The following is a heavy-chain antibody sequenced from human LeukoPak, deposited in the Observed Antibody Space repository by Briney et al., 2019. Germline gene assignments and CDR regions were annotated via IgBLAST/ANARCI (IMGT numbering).Heavy chain of an antibody. CDR1: GFTVSSNY. D-gene: IGHD3-10*01. CDR2: LYSGGST. CDR3: AKDLGGEGGSGFPGY. V-gene: IGHV3-66*01. J-gene: IGHJ4*02. Sequence: GGSLRLSCAASGFTVSSNYMSWVRQAPGKGLEWLSVLYSGGSTYYADSVNGRFTMSRDNSKSTLYLQMNSLRAEDTAVYYCAKDLGGEGGSGFPGYWGQGTLVTVSS.